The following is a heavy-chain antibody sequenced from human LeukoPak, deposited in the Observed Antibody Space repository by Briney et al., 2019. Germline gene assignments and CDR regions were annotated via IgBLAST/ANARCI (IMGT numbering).Heavy chain of an antibody. CDR2: INPNSGGT. CDR1: GYTFTGYY. J-gene: IGHJ4*02. V-gene: IGHV1-2*02. D-gene: IGHD3-22*01. Sequence: ASVKVSCKASGYTFTGYYMHWVRQAPGQGLEWMGWINPNSGGTNYAQKFQGRVTMTRDTSISTAYMELSRLRSDDTAVYYCARERREGGRDYYDSSGYYRFDYWGQGTLVTVSS. CDR3: ARERREGGRDYYDSSGYYRFDY.